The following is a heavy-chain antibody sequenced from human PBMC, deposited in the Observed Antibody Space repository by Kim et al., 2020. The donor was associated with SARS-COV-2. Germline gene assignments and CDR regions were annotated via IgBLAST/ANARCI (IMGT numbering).Heavy chain of an antibody. CDR1: GFTFSTYA. D-gene: IGHD6-19*01. J-gene: IGHJ4*02. V-gene: IGHV3-23*03. CDR3: ATTTSGWIFDY. CDR2: IYSGGSGT. Sequence: GGSLRLSCAASGFTFSTYAMSWVRQAPGMGLEWVSTIYSGGSGTFYADSVKGRFTTSRDDSKSTLYLQINSLRAEDTAVYYCATTTSGWIFDYWGQGTMVTVSS.